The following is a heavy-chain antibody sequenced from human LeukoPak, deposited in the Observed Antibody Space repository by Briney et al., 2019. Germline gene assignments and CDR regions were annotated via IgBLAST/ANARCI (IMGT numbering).Heavy chain of an antibody. D-gene: IGHD1-1*01. CDR2: IDRSGST. J-gene: IGHJ4*02. V-gene: IGHV4-34*01. Sequence: SETLSLSRAVSGGSFTGYCVTWIRQPPGKGLEWIGEIDRSGSTNYNPALMSLLTISVDTSKNQFSLKLRSVTAADTAVYYCARGSATGLAYWGPGTLVTVSS. CDR3: ARGSATGLAY. CDR1: GGSFTGYC.